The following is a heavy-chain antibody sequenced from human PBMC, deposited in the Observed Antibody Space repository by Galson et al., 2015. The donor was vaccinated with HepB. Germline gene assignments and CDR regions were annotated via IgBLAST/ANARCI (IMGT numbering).Heavy chain of an antibody. V-gene: IGHV4-31*03. Sequence: LSLTCTVSGGSISSGGYYWSWIRQHPGKGLEWIGYIYYSGSTYYNPSLKSRVTISVDTSKNQFSLKLSSVTAADTAVYYCARVPPNYDFWSGYPRGDAFDIWGQGTMVTVSS. J-gene: IGHJ3*02. CDR1: GGSISSGGYY. CDR2: IYYSGST. CDR3: ARVPPNYDFWSGYPRGDAFDI. D-gene: IGHD3-3*01.